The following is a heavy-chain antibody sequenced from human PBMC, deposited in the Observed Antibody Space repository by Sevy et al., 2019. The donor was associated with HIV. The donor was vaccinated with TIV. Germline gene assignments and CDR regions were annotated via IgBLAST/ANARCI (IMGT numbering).Heavy chain of an antibody. D-gene: IGHD4-17*01. Sequence: GGSLRLSCIESGFTLSNYDIHWVRQAAGKGLEWVAFIQYDGSIQYYADSVKGRFTISRDNSKNTLYLQMNSLRAEDTAVYYCANGGRGLRWQPKPYDAFDIWGQGTMVTVSS. CDR3: ANGGRGLRWQPKPYDAFDI. CDR1: GFTLSNYD. CDR2: IQYDGSIQ. V-gene: IGHV3-30*02. J-gene: IGHJ3*02.